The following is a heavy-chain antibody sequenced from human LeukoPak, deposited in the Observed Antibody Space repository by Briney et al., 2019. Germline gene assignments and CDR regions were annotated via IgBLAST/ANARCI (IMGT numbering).Heavy chain of an antibody. CDR2: IKSKTDGGTT. Sequence: PGGSLRLPCAASGFTFSNAWMTWVRQAPGKGLEWVGRIKSKTDGGTTDYGAPVKVRFTISRDDSKNTLYLQVNSLKTEDTAVYYCTTATRGALLWFGESSDAFDIWGQGTMVTVSS. J-gene: IGHJ3*02. CDR3: TTATRGALLWFGESSDAFDI. D-gene: IGHD3-10*01. CDR1: GFTFSNAW. V-gene: IGHV3-15*01.